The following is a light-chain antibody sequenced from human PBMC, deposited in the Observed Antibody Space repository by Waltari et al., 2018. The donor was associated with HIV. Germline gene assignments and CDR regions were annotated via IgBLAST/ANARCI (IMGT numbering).Light chain of an antibody. V-gene: IGLV1-47*01. J-gene: IGLJ2*01. CDR2: RNN. Sequence: QSVLTQPPSASGTPGQRVTISCSGSSPNIGSNYVYWYHQLPGTAPKLLIYRNNQRPSGVPDRFSGSKSGTSASRAISGLRSEDEADYYCAAWDTSLSGSVVFGGGTKLTVL. CDR1: SPNIGSNY. CDR3: AAWDTSLSGSVV.